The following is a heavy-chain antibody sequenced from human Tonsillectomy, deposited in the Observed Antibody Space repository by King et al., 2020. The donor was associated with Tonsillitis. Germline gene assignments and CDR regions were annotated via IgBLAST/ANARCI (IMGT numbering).Heavy chain of an antibody. D-gene: IGHD3-16*01. CDR1: GFTFSSHA. J-gene: IGHJ4*02. Sequence: VQLVESGGGLVQPGGSLRLSCAASGFTFSSHAMSWVRQAPGKGLEWVSDISGSGGSTYYADSVKGRFTISRDNSKNTLFLQMSSLRAEDTAVYYCAKELVKGTVTTFGGCDYWGQGTLVTVSS. V-gene: IGHV3-23*04. CDR2: ISGSGGST. CDR3: AKELVKGTVTTFGGCDY.